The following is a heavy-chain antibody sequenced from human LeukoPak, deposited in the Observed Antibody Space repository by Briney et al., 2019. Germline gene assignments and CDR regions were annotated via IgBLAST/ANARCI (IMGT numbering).Heavy chain of an antibody. D-gene: IGHD3-10*01. Sequence: ASVKVSCKASGYTFTSYDINWVRQATGQGLEWMGWMNPNSGSTGYAQKFQGRVTMTRNTSISTAYMELSSLRSEDTAVYYCARGGTMVRGVRRNWFDPWGQGTLVTVSS. CDR2: MNPNSGST. CDR1: GYTFTSYD. CDR3: ARGGTMVRGVRRNWFDP. J-gene: IGHJ5*02. V-gene: IGHV1-8*01.